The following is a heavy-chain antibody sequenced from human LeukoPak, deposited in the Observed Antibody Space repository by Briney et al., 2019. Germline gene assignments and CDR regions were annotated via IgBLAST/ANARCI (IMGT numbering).Heavy chain of an antibody. V-gene: IGHV4-31*03. D-gene: IGHD1-26*01. CDR2: IYYSGST. CDR1: GGSISSGGYY. J-gene: IGHJ5*02. Sequence: SETLSLTCTVSGGSISSGGYYWSWIRQHPGKGLEWIGYIYYSGSTYYNPSLKSRVTISVDTSKNQFSLKLSSVTAADTAVYYCARGRIVGATNNWFDPWGQGTLVTVSS. CDR3: ARGRIVGATNNWFDP.